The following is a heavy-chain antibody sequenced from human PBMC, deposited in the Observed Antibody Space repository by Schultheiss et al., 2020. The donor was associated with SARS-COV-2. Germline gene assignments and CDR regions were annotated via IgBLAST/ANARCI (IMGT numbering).Heavy chain of an antibody. CDR1: GFTFSSYA. J-gene: IGHJ4*02. D-gene: IGHD3-22*01. CDR3: ARAAIPHYYDTSGYYPTY. V-gene: IGHV3-30-3*01. CDR2: ISFDGNKK. Sequence: GGSLRLSCSASGFTFSSYAMHWVRQAPGKGLEWPAVISFDGNKKYYADSVKGRFTISRDNSKSTLYLQMNSLRSEDTAVYYCARAAIPHYYDTSGYYPTYWGPGTLVTVSS.